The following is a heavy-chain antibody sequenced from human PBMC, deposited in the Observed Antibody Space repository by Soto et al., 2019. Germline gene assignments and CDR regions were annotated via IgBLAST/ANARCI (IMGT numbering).Heavy chain of an antibody. J-gene: IGHJ3*02. CDR3: ARDYYDSSGYYYVDDAFDI. V-gene: IGHV1-18*01. Sequence: ASVKVSCKASGYTFTSYGISWVRQAPGQGLEWVGWISAYNANTNYAQKLQGRVTMTTDTSTSTAYMELRSLRSDDTAVYYCARDYYDSSGYYYVDDAFDIWGQGTMVTVSS. D-gene: IGHD3-22*01. CDR2: ISAYNANT. CDR1: GYTFTSYG.